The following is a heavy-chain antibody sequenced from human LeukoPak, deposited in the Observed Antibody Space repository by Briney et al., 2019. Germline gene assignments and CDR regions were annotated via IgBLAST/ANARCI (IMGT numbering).Heavy chain of an antibody. Sequence: SETLSLTCAVYGGPFSGYYWSWIRQPPGKGLEWIGEINHSGSTNYNPSLKSRVTISVDTSKNQFSLKLSSVTAADTAVYYCARASRDGYNLYYYYYYMDVWSKGTTVTISS. CDR1: GGPFSGYY. D-gene: IGHD5-24*01. CDR2: INHSGST. CDR3: ARASRDGYNLYYYYYYMDV. V-gene: IGHV4-34*01. J-gene: IGHJ6*03.